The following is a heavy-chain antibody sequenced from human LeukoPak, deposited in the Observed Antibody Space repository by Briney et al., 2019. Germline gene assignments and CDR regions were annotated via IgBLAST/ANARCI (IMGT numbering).Heavy chain of an antibody. Sequence: SETLSLTCGVSGTSFTSYYWSWIRQTPGKGLEWIGEVNHSGYTNMNPSLKSRVTISVDTSKNQFSLMMTSVTAADTAVYFCARMTTGHDYWGQGILVTVSS. V-gene: IGHV4-34*01. D-gene: IGHD4-17*01. CDR2: VNHSGYT. CDR3: ARMTTGHDY. J-gene: IGHJ4*02. CDR1: GTSFTSYY.